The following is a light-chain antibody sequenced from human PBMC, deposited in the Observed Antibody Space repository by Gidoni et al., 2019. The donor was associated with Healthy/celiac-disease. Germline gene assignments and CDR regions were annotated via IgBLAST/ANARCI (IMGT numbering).Light chain of an antibody. Sequence: LQMTQPPSSLSASVGDRVTITCRASQSTSSYVNWYQQKPGTAPKLLIYAASSLQSGVPSRFSGSGSGTDFTLTISSLQPEDFATYYCQQSYSTPQLTFGGGTKVEIK. CDR1: QSTSSY. CDR2: AAS. CDR3: QQSYSTPQLT. V-gene: IGKV1-39*01. J-gene: IGKJ4*01.